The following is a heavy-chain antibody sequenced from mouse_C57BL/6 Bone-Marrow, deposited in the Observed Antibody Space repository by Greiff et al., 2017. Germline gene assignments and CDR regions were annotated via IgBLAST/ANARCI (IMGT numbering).Heavy chain of an antibody. CDR3: ARNYYGSSYYAMDY. J-gene: IGHJ4*01. Sequence: QQSNGKSLEWIGVINPNYGTTSYNQKFKGKATLTVDQSSSTAYMQLNSLTSEDSAVYYCARNYYGSSYYAMDYWGQGASVTVSS. D-gene: IGHD1-1*01. CDR2: INPNYGTT. V-gene: IGHV1-39*01.